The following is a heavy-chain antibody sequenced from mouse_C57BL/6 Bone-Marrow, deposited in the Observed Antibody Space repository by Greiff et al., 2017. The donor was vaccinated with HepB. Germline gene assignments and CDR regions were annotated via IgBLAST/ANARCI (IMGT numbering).Heavy chain of an antibody. CDR2: IWTGGGT. CDR3: ARRIPSVTTVDYYAMDY. Sequence: VKLVESGPGLVAPSQSLSITCTVSGFSLTSYAISWVRQPPGKGLEWLGVIWTGGGTNYNSALKSRLSISKDNSKSQVFLKMNSLQTDDTARYYCARRIPSVTTVDYYAMDYWGQGTSVTVSS. D-gene: IGHD1-1*01. CDR1: GFSLTSYA. V-gene: IGHV2-9-1*01. J-gene: IGHJ4*01.